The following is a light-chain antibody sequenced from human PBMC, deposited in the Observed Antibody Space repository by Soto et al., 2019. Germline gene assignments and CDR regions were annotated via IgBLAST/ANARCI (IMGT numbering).Light chain of an antibody. CDR1: SSNIGTSS. J-gene: IGLJ1*01. Sequence: QSVLTKPHSASGTHGQRVTITCSGSSSNIGTSSVHWFQQLPGTAPKLLISTTNQRPSGVPERFSGSKSGTSASLAISGLQSEDEADYYCAAWDDSLNGHVFGTGTKVTVL. V-gene: IGLV1-44*01. CDR2: TTN. CDR3: AAWDDSLNGHV.